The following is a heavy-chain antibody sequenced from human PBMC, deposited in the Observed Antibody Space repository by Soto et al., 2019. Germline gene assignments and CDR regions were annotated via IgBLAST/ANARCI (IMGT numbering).Heavy chain of an antibody. D-gene: IGHD5-12*01. CDR3: SRDHSSGGYDY. Sequence: GGSLRLSCAASGFTFSSYSMNCVRQAPGKGLEWVSYISSSSSTIYYADSVKGRFTLSRDNSKNTLYLQMNSLRPEDTAVYYCSRDHSSGGYDYRGQGTLVTVSS. CDR1: GFTFSSYS. CDR2: ISSSSSTI. V-gene: IGHV3-48*01. J-gene: IGHJ4*02.